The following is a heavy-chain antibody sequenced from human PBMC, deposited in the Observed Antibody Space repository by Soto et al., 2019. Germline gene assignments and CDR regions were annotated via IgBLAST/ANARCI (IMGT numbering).Heavy chain of an antibody. V-gene: IGHV4-31*03. CDR1: GGSISSGGYY. J-gene: IGHJ5*02. D-gene: IGHD2-2*01. CDR2: IYYSGST. Sequence: SETLSLTCTVSGGSISSGGYYWSWIRQHPGKGLEWIGYIYYSGSTYYNPSLKSRVTISVDTSKNQFSLKLSSVTAADTAVYYCARQSPAAMGPKYNWFDPWGQGTPVTVSS. CDR3: ARQSPAAMGPKYNWFDP.